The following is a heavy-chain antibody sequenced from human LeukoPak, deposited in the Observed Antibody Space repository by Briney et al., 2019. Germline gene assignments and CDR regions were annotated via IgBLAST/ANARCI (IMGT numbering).Heavy chain of an antibody. CDR2: IYYSGST. D-gene: IGHD6-19*01. CDR3: ARGTSSGWYGDAFDI. V-gene: IGHV4-59*01. CDR1: GGSISSYY. J-gene: IGHJ3*02. Sequence: SETLSLTCTVSGGSISSYYWSWIRQPPGKGLEWIGYIYYSGSTNYNPSLKSRVTISVDTSKNQFSLKLSSVTAADTAVYYCARGTSSGWYGDAFDIWGQGTMVTVSS.